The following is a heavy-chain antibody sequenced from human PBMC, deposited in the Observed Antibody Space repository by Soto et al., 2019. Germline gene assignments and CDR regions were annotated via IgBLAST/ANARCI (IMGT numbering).Heavy chain of an antibody. D-gene: IGHD4-17*01. V-gene: IGHV1-2*02. CDR3: ARGPYGDNAFDI. CDR2: IAPHRDGT. CDR1: GYSFTDYY. Sequence: ASVKVSCKASGYSFTDYYMHWIRQAPGQGLEWMGWIAPHRDGTEFAQKSQGRITLTGDTSTSTAYMELKGLTSADTAVYFCARGPYGDNAFDIWGQGTVVTVSS. J-gene: IGHJ3*02.